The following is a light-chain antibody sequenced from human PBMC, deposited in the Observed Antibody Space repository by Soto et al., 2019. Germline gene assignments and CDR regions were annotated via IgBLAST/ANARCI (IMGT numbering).Light chain of an antibody. J-gene: IGKJ3*01. V-gene: IGKV3-15*01. CDR2: GAS. Sequence: EIVMTQSPVTLSVSPGERATLSCRASQSVNSNFAWYQQKPGQAPRLLIYGASTRATGIPARFSGSGSGTEFTLTISSLQSEDFAVYYCQQYNNWPRTFGPGTKVD. CDR1: QSVNSN. CDR3: QQYNNWPRT.